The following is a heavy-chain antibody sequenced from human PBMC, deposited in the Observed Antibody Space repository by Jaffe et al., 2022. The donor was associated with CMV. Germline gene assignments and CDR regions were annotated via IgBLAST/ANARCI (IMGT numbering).Heavy chain of an antibody. Sequence: EVQLVQSGAEVKKPGESLRISCKGSGYSFTSYWISWVRQMPGKGLEWMGRIDPSDSYTNYSPSFQGHVTISADKSISTAYLQWSSLKASDTAMYYCARRGFSGYYYDSSGFGWFDPWGQGTLVTVSS. J-gene: IGHJ5*02. CDR1: GYSFTSYW. V-gene: IGHV5-10-1*03. D-gene: IGHD3-22*01. CDR3: ARRGFSGYYYDSSGFGWFDP. CDR2: IDPSDSYT.